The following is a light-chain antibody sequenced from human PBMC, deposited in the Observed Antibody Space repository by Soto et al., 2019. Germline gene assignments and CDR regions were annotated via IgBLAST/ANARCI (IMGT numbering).Light chain of an antibody. CDR1: SSDVGGYNY. V-gene: IGLV2-8*01. J-gene: IGLJ2*01. CDR3: SSYAGSNNPVI. CDR2: EVS. Sequence: QSALTQPPSASGSPGQSVTISCTGTSSDVGGYNYVSWYQQHPGKAPKFMIYEVSKRPSGVPDRFSGSKSGNTASLTVSGLQADDAADYDCSSYAGSNNPVIFGGGTKLTVL.